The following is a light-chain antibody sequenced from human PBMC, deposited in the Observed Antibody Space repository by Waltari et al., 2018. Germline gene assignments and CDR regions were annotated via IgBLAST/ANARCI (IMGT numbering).Light chain of an antibody. CDR3: TSYTTTSTLVL. CDR2: DVT. V-gene: IGLV2-14*03. CDR1: TSDIGGYTY. J-gene: IGLJ2*01. Sequence: QSALTQPASVSGSPGQSITISCTGTTSDIGGYTYVSWYQQHPGRAPKLMIYDVTDRPSGISIRFSGSKSGNTASLTISGLRAEDEAYYYCTSYTTTSTLVLFGGGTKLTVL.